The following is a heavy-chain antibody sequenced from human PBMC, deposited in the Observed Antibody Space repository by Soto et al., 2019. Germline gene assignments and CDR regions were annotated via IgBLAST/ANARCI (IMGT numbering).Heavy chain of an antibody. Sequence: PGGSLRLSCGASGLTFSDYYMSWIRQAPGKGLEWISYISYNGNTIYYADSVKGRFTISRDNAKTSLYLQMNSLRAEDTAIYYCAREYVDADLVGAFHIWGQGTMVTVSS. D-gene: IGHD5-18*01. J-gene: IGHJ3*02. V-gene: IGHV3-11*01. CDR1: GLTFSDYY. CDR2: ISYNGNTI. CDR3: AREYVDADLVGAFHI.